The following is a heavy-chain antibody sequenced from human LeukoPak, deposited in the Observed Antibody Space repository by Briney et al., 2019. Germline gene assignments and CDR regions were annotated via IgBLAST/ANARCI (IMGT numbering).Heavy chain of an antibody. CDR2: ISDSSSYI. J-gene: IGHJ4*02. D-gene: IGHD2-2*01. CDR1: GFTFSSYS. V-gene: IGHV3-21*01. Sequence: PGGSLRLSCAASGFTFSSYSMNWVRQAPGKGPEWVSSISDSSSYIYYADSVKGRFTISRDNAKNSLYLQMNSLRAEDTAVYYCARVVPRTIPNFDYWGQGTLVTVSS. CDR3: ARVVPRTIPNFDY.